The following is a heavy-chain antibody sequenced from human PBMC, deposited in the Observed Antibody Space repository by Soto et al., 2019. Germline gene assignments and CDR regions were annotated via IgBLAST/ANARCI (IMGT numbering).Heavy chain of an antibody. Sequence: EVQVVESGGGLVQPGGSLRLSCAVSGFTVTINYMSWVRQAPGKGLEWVSVIYSGGTIYYADSVQGRFTISRDTSKNTLYLQMNSLRGDHTAVYYCHGYGYWGQGTLVTVSS. D-gene: IGHD5-12*01. CDR1: GFTVTINY. V-gene: IGHV3-53*01. J-gene: IGHJ4*02. CDR3: HGYGY. CDR2: IYSGGTI.